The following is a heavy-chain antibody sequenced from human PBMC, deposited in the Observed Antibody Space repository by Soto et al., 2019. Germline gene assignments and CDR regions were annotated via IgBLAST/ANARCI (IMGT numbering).Heavy chain of an antibody. Sequence: GGSLRLSCAGSGFTFGDSYMSWIRQAPGKGLEWLSYISPGSRYPAYADSVKGRFTISRDNAKNSLYLQMDSLRVEDTAVYYCATALDTAMITSDYWGQGTLVTVSS. CDR1: GFTFGDSY. V-gene: IGHV3-11*06. D-gene: IGHD5-18*01. J-gene: IGHJ4*02. CDR2: ISPGSRYP. CDR3: ATALDTAMITSDY.